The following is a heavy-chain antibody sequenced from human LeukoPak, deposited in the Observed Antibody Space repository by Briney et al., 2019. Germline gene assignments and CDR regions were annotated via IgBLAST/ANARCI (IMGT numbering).Heavy chain of an antibody. Sequence: GGSLRLSCAASGFTFSSYWMHWVRQAPGKGLVWVSRINSDGSSTSYADSVKGRFTISRDSAKNTLYLQMNSLRAEDTAVYYCARSFRSSGSENFDYWGQGTLVTVSS. J-gene: IGHJ4*02. D-gene: IGHD3-10*01. CDR2: INSDGSST. CDR3: ARSFRSSGSENFDY. CDR1: GFTFSSYW. V-gene: IGHV3-74*01.